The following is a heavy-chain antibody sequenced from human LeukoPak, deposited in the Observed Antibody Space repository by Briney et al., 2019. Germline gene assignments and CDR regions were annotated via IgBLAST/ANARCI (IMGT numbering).Heavy chain of an antibody. CDR3: AKDRGPGYSGRSYFDY. V-gene: IGHV3-23*01. D-gene: IGHD5-12*01. CDR2: FSGSGGST. Sequence: PGASLRLSCAASNAMGWVRQAPGKGLEWVSGFSGSGGSTYYADSVKGRFTISRDNSKNTLYLQMNSLRAEDTAVYYCAKDRGPGYSGRSYFDYWGQGTLVTVSS. J-gene: IGHJ4*02.